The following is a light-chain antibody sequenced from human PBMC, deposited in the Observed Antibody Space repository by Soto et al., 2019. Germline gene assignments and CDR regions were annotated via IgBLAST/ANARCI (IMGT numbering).Light chain of an antibody. Sequence: DIQMTQSPSSLSASVGDRVTITCRASDSISRHLNWYQQKPGKAPKLLIYAASSLQNGVPSRFSGSGSGTDFTLTISNLQPEDFATYYYQQSYSTLSITVGQGTRLEIK. CDR1: DSISRH. V-gene: IGKV1-39*01. CDR2: AAS. J-gene: IGKJ5*01. CDR3: QQSYSTLSIT.